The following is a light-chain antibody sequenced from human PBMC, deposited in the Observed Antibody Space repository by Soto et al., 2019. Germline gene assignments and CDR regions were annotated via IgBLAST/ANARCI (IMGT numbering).Light chain of an antibody. CDR1: SAVSSIY. CDR2: GAS. V-gene: IGKV3-20*01. CDR3: QQYESSLT. J-gene: IGKJ4*01. Sequence: ETVLTQSPGTLSLSPGERATLSCRASSAVSSIYLAWYQQKPGQAPRPLIYGASSRATGIPDRFSGSGSGTDFTLTISRLEPEDFGVYYCQQYESSLTFGGGTRVEIK.